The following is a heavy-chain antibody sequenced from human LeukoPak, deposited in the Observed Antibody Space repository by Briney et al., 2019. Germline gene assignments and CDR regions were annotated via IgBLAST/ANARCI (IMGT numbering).Heavy chain of an antibody. J-gene: IGHJ5*02. CDR3: ANQGVPAPRGVNWFDP. V-gene: IGHV3-23*01. D-gene: IGHD2-2*01. CDR1: GFTFSSYA. CDR2: ISGSGGST. Sequence: WGSLRLSCAASGFTFSSYAMSWVRQAPGKGLEWVSAISGSGGSTYCADSVKGRFTISRDNSKNTLYLQMNSLRAEDTAVYYCANQGVPAPRGVNWFDPWGQGTLVTVSS.